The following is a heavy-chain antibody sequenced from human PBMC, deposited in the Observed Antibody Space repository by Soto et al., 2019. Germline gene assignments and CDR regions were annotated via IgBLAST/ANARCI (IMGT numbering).Heavy chain of an antibody. CDR3: ARPSWGSYLESPDAFDI. Sequence: KGLEWIGIIYPGDSDTRDSPSFQGQVTISADKSISTAYLQWSSLKASDTAMYYCARPSWGSYLESPDAFDIWGHGTMVTVSS. V-gene: IGHV5-51*01. J-gene: IGHJ3*02. D-gene: IGHD3-16*02. CDR2: IYPGDSDT.